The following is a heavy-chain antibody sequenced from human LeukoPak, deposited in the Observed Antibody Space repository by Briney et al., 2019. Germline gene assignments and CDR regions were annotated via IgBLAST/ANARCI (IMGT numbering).Heavy chain of an antibody. D-gene: IGHD2-8*01. V-gene: IGHV1-69*04. J-gene: IGHJ6*03. CDR3: ARDSCTNGVCYPYYYMDV. Sequence: SVKVSCKASGGTFSSYTISWVRQAPGQGLEWMGRIIPILGIANYAQKFQGRVTITADKSTSTAYTELSSLRSEDTAVYYCARDSCTNGVCYPYYYMDVWGKGTTVTVSS. CDR2: IIPILGIA. CDR1: GGTFSSYT.